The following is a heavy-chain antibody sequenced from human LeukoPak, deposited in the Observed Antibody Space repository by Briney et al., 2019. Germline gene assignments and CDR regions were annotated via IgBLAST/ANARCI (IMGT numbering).Heavy chain of an antibody. Sequence: ASVKVSCKASGYTFTSYGISWVRQAPGQGIEWMGRISAYNGNTNYAQKLQGRVTMTTDTSTSTAYMELRSLRSDDTAVYYCARDQGRYSPSPDYCFDYWGLGTLVTVSS. D-gene: IGHD5-18*01. CDR2: ISAYNGNT. V-gene: IGHV1-18*01. J-gene: IGHJ4*02. CDR1: GYTFTSYG. CDR3: ARDQGRYSPSPDYCFDY.